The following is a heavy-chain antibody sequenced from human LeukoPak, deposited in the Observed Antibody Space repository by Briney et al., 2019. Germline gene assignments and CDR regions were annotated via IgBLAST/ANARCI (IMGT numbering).Heavy chain of an antibody. CDR3: ATEYCTDKGNFDL. CDR1: GFTFSSYW. J-gene: IGHJ2*01. Sequence: GGSLRLSCAASGFTFSSYWMSWVRQAPGQGLEWLANVNEAGSEKNYVDSVKGRFTISRDNIRNLLYLQMNYLIVEDTAVYYCATEYCTDKGNFDLWGRGALVTVSS. V-gene: IGHV3-7*02. D-gene: IGHD2/OR15-2a*01. CDR2: VNEAGSEK.